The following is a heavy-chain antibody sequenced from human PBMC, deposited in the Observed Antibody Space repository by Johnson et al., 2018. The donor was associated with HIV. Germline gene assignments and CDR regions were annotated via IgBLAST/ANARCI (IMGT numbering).Heavy chain of an antibody. J-gene: IGHJ3*02. CDR1: GFTFNNYW. Sequence: VQLVESGGGVVQPGRSLRLSCTASGFTFNNYWMHWVRQAPGKGLVWVSRVNNDGGDTIYADSVKGRFTISRDNAKNTLFLQMNSLRAEDTAMYFCARGGPFHAFDIWGHGTTVTVSS. D-gene: IGHD2-21*01. V-gene: IGHV3-74*01. CDR2: VNNDGGDT. CDR3: ARGGPFHAFDI.